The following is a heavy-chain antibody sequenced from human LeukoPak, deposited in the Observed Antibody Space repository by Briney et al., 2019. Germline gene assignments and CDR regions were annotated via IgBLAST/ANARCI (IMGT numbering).Heavy chain of an antibody. J-gene: IGHJ5*02. Sequence: ASVKVSSKSSGYTFTSYGISWVRQAPGQGLEWMGWISAYNGNTNYAQKVQDRVTMTTDTSTSTAYMELRSLRSDDTAVYYCARARQFDSPFDPWGQGTLVTVSS. CDR1: GYTFTSYG. D-gene: IGHD3-22*01. CDR3: ARARQFDSPFDP. V-gene: IGHV1-18*01. CDR2: ISAYNGNT.